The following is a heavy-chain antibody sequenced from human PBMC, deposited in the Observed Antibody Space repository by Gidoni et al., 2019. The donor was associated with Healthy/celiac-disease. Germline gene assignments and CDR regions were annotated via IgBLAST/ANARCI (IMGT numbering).Heavy chain of an antibody. CDR3: ARSPWGAAAEFDP. V-gene: IGHV3-48*03. Sequence: EVQLVESGGGLVQPGGSLRLSCAASGFTFSSYEMNWVRQAPGKGLEWVSYISSSGSTIYYADSVKGRFTISRDNAKNSLYLQMNSLRAEDTAVYYCARSPWGAAAEFDPWGQGTLVTVSS. CDR1: GFTFSSYE. J-gene: IGHJ5*02. CDR2: ISSSGSTI. D-gene: IGHD6-13*01.